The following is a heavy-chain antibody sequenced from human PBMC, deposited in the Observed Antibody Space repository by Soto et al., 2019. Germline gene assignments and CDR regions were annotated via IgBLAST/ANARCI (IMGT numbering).Heavy chain of an antibody. J-gene: IGHJ5*02. CDR3: ASDSRRSGYYYFDP. V-gene: IGHV3-53*01. Sequence: EVQQVESGGGLIQPGGSLRLSCAASGFTVSSNYMSWVRQAPGKGLAWVSVIYSGGSTYYADSVKGRFTISRDNSKNTLYLQMNSLRAEDTAVYYCASDSRRSGYYYFDPWCQGSLVTVSS. D-gene: IGHD3-22*01. CDR1: GFTVSSNY. CDR2: IYSGGST.